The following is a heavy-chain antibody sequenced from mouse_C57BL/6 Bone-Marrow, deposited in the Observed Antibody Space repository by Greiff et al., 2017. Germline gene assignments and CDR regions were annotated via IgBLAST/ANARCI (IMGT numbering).Heavy chain of an antibody. D-gene: IGHD6-1*01. CDR2: IYPRSGNT. CDR3: AKCFAY. V-gene: IGHV1-81*01. CDR1: GYTFTSYG. Sequence: QVQLQQSGAELARPGASVKLSCKASGYTFTSYGISWVKQRTGQGLEWIGAIYPRSGNTYYNEKFKGKATLTADKTSSTAYMALRSLTSEDAAVYFWAKCFAYWGQGTLVTVSA. J-gene: IGHJ3*01.